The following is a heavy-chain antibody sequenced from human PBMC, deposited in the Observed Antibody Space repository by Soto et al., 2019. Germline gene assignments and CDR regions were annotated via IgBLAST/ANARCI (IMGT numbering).Heavy chain of an antibody. J-gene: IGHJ5*02. D-gene: IGHD3-10*01. Sequence: SETLSLTCTVSGGSISGSSYYWGWIRQPPGKGLEWIGYIYYSGSTNYNPSLKSRVTISVDKSKNQFSLKLSSVTAADTAVYYCARGEMVRGVIGGNWFDPWGQGTLVTVSS. CDR1: GGSISGSSYY. V-gene: IGHV4-61*05. CDR2: IYYSGST. CDR3: ARGEMVRGVIGGNWFDP.